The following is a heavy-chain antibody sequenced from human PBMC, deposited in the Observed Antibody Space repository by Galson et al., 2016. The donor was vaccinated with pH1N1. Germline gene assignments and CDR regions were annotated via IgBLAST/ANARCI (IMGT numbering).Heavy chain of an antibody. CDR3: ARRGINGTDF. D-gene: IGHD1/OR15-1a*01. V-gene: IGHV5-51*01. CDR2: IYPGDSDT. J-gene: IGHJ4*02. CDR1: GYSFKSYW. Sequence: QSGAEVKKSGESLKISCKGSGYSFKSYWIAWVRQMPGKGLEWMGIIYPGDSDTRYSPSFLGQVIMSADKSISTAFLQWRRLNASDTAMYYCARRGINGTDFWGRGTLVTVSS.